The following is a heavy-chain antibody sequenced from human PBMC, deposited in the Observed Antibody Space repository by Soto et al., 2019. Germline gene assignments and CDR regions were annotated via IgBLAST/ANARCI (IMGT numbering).Heavy chain of an antibody. V-gene: IGHV4-30-4*01. J-gene: IGHJ4*02. CDR3: ARGLITGSHYSGGWYYFDS. Sequence: SETLSLTCTVSGGSISSGDYYWSWIRQPPGKGLEWIGYIYYSGSTYYNPSLKSRVTISVDTSKNQFSLRLSSVTAADTAVYYCARGLITGSHYSGGWYYFDSWGQGTQVTVSS. CDR2: IYYSGST. CDR1: GGSISSGDYY. D-gene: IGHD6-19*01.